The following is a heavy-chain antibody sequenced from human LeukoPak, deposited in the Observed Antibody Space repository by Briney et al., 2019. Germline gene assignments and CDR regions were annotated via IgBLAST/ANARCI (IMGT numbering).Heavy chain of an antibody. Sequence: SETLSLTCTSSGGSISDYYWSWIRQPPGKGLEWIGYIYYTGSTNYNPSLKSRVTMSIDTSKNQFSLNLTSVTAADTAVYYCAGRSNYFYAMDVWGQGTTVTVSS. V-gene: IGHV4-59*01. CDR1: GGSISDYY. CDR2: IYYTGST. J-gene: IGHJ6*02. CDR3: AGRSNYFYAMDV.